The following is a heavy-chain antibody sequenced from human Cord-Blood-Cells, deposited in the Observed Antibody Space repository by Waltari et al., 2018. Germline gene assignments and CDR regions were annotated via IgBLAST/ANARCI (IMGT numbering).Heavy chain of an antibody. V-gene: IGHV4-34*01. CDR2: INHSGRT. J-gene: IGHJ5*02. CDR1: GGSFSGYY. CDR3: ARDRARVVPAARRGIGNWFDP. Sequence: QVQLQQWGAGLLKPSETLSLTCAAYGGSFSGYYWSWIRHPPGTGVSWIGEINHSGRTNYNPSLKSAVTISVVTSKNQFSLKLSSVTAADTAVYYCARDRARVVPAARRGIGNWFDPWGQGTLVTVSS. D-gene: IGHD2-2*01.